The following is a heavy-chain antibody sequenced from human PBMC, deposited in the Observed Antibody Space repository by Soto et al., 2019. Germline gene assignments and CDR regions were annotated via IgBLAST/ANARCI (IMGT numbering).Heavy chain of an antibody. CDR2: IVPLIGRP. J-gene: IGHJ4*02. V-gene: IGHV1-69*01. CDR1: GGSFSRYA. CDR3: ARDHEY. Sequence: VGMVQSGAEVKKPGSSVKVSCKASGGSFSRYAMSWVRQAPGQGLEWIGGIVPLIGRPYYAPEFQGRVTITADESTNTAYMELRSLRSGDTAVYWCARDHEYWGQGTLVTVSS.